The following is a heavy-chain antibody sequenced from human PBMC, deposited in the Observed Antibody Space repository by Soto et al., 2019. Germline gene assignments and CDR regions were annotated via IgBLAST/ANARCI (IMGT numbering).Heavy chain of an antibody. CDR2: IIPILGIA. J-gene: IGHJ4*02. D-gene: IGHD2-21*01. CDR1: GGTFSSYT. CDR3: ARNPPYCGGECYFDY. Sequence: SVKVSCKASGGTFSSYTISWVRQAPGQGLEWMGRIIPILGIANYAQKFQGRVTITADKSTSTAYMELSSLRSEDTSVYYCARNPPYCGGECYFDYWGQGTLVTVSS. V-gene: IGHV1-69*02.